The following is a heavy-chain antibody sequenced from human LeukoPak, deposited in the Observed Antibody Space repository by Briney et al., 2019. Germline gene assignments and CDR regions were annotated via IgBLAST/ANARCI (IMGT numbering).Heavy chain of an antibody. D-gene: IGHD1-26*01. V-gene: IGHV1-2*06. Sequence: ASVKVSCKASGYTFTGYYMHWVRQAPGQGLEWMGRINPNSGGTNYAQKFQGRVTMTRDTSISTAYTELSRLRSDDTAVYYCAREHRIVGATAFDYWGQGTLVTVSS. J-gene: IGHJ4*02. CDR2: INPNSGGT. CDR1: GYTFTGYY. CDR3: AREHRIVGATAFDY.